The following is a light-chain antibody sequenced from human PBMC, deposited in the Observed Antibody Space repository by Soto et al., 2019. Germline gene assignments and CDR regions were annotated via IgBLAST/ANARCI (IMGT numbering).Light chain of an antibody. CDR3: QQYKSNLYT. J-gene: IGKJ2*01. V-gene: IGKV1-5*01. CDR1: QPISSW. Sequence: DIQMTQSPSTLSASAGDRVTITCRASQPISSWLAWYQQKPGKAPQLLIYDASGLENGVPSRFSGRGSGTEFTLTISGLQPDDFATYFCQQYKSNLYTFGQGTKLEIK. CDR2: DAS.